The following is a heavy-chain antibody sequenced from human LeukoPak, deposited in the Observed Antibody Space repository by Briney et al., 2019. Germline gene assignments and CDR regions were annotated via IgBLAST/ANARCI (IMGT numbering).Heavy chain of an antibody. CDR1: GFSLSTSGMC. J-gene: IGHJ3*02. D-gene: IGHD4-17*01. CDR2: IDWDDDK. V-gene: IGHV2-70*11. Sequence: SGPTLVNPTQTLTLTCTFSGFSLSTSGMCVSWIRQPPGKALEWLARIDWDDDKYYSTSLKTRLTISKDTSKNQVVLTMTNMDPVDTATYYCARIHYGDYVNSEANAFDIWGQGTMVTVSS. CDR3: ARIHYGDYVNSEANAFDI.